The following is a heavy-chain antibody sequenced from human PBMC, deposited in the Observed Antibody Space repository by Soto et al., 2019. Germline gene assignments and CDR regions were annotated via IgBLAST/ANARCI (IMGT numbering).Heavy chain of an antibody. CDR2: ISYDGSNK. V-gene: IGHV3-30*18. CDR3: AKDCGYFFDY. Sequence: PXESLKLWCAASGFTFSSYGMHGVRQAPGKGLEWVAVISYDGSNKYYADSVKGRFTISRDNSKNTLYLQMNSLRAEDTAVYYCAKDCGYFFDYWGQGTLVTVSS. CDR1: GFTFSSYG. J-gene: IGHJ4*02. D-gene: IGHD3-22*01.